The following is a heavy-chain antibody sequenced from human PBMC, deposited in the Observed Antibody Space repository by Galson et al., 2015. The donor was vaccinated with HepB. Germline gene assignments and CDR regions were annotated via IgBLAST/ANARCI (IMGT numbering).Heavy chain of an antibody. J-gene: IGHJ6*03. CDR3: ARGAHVDHYMDV. D-gene: IGHD5-12*01. CDR2: INPNSGGT. Sequence: SVKVSCKASGYTFTGYYMHWVRQAPGQGLEWMGRINPNSGGTNYAQKFQGRVTMTRDTSISTAYMELSRLRSDDTAVYYCARGAHVDHYMDVWGKGTTVTVSS. V-gene: IGHV1-2*06. CDR1: GYTFTGYY.